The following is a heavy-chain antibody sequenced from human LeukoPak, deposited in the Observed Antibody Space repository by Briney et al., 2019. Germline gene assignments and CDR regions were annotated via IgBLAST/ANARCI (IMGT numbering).Heavy chain of an antibody. V-gene: IGHV3-30*18. D-gene: IGHD3-3*01. CDR3: AKDWFLEWLLPSSFFDY. Sequence: PGGPLRLSCAASGFTFSSYGMHWVRQAPGKGLEWVAVISYDGSNKYYADSVKGRFTISRDNSKNTLYLQMNSLRAEDTAVYYCAKDWFLEWLLPSSFFDYWGQGTLVTVSS. CDR1: GFTFSSYG. CDR2: ISYDGSNK. J-gene: IGHJ4*02.